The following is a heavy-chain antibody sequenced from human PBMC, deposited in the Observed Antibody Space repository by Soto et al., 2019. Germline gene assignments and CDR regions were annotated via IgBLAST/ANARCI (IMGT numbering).Heavy chain of an antibody. D-gene: IGHD3-3*01. CDR2: INPSGGST. CDR3: ARDLSRYDFWSGYSYYYGMDV. Sequence: GASVKVSWKASGYTFTSYYMHWVRQAPGQGLEWMGIINPSGGSTSYAQKFQGRVTMTRDTSTSTVYMELSSLRSEDTAVYYCARDLSRYDFWSGYSYYYGMDVWGQGTTVTVSS. J-gene: IGHJ6*02. CDR1: GYTFTSYY. V-gene: IGHV1-46*01.